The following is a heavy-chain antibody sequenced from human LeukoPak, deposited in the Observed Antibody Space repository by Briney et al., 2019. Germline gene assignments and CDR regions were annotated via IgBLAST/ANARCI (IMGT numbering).Heavy chain of an antibody. D-gene: IGHD3-22*01. CDR2: IIPIFGTA. CDR1: GGTFSSYA. CDR3: ARDRQDSSGYYNAFDI. J-gene: IGHJ3*02. Sequence: ASVKVSCKASGGTFSSYAISWVRQAPGQGLEWMGGIIPIFGTANYAQKFQGRVTITADESTSTAYMELSSLRSEDTAVYYCARDRQDSSGYYNAFDIWGQGTMVTVSS. V-gene: IGHV1-69*13.